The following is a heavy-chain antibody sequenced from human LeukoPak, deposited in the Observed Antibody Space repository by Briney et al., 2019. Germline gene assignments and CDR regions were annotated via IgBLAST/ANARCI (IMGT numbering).Heavy chain of an antibody. J-gene: IGHJ4*02. CDR3: AKGPYYDSSGRDGFDY. V-gene: IGHV3-30*18. CDR1: GFTFSSYS. CDR2: ISYDGSNK. Sequence: SGGSLRLSCAASGFTFSSYSMRWVRQAPGKGLEWVAVISYDGSNKYYADSVKGRFTIPRDNSKNTLYLQMNSLRAEDTAVYYCAKGPYYDSSGRDGFDYWGQGTLVTVSS. D-gene: IGHD3-22*01.